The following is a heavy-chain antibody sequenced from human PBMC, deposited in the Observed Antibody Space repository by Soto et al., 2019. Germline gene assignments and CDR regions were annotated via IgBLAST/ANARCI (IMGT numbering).Heavy chain of an antibody. CDR3: ARSSGGSGKLWNYYGMDV. CDR2: ISSGSSYI. J-gene: IGHJ6*02. D-gene: IGHD3-10*01. Sequence: EVQLVESGGGLVKPGGSLRLSCAASGFTFSSYSMNWVRQAPGKGLEWVSSISSGSSYIYYADSVKGRFTISRDNAKNSLYLQMNSLRAEDPAVYYCARSSGGSGKLWNYYGMDVWGQGTTVTVS. V-gene: IGHV3-21*06. CDR1: GFTFSSYS.